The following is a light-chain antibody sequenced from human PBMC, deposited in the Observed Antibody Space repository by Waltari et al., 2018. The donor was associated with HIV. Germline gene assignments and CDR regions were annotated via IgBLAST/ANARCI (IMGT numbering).Light chain of an antibody. V-gene: IGLV1-40*01. CDR1: SSNIGAGFD. CDR3: QSFDSSLTTSGVI. J-gene: IGLJ2*01. Sequence: QSVLTQPPSVSGAPGQRVTISCTGSSSNIGAGFDVHCSHQLPGTAPKLLIYANINRPAGVPDRFSGSKSGSSASLAITGLQAEDEAHYYCQSFDSSLTTSGVIFGGGTKLTVL. CDR2: ANI.